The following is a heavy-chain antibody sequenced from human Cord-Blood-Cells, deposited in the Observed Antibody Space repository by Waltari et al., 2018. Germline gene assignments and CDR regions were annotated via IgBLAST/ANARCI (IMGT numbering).Heavy chain of an antibody. D-gene: IGHD6-19*01. CDR3: ARDIAVAGTGD. Sequence: QVQLQQWGAGLLKPSETLSLTCAVYGGSFSGYHWSWIRQPPGKGLEWIGEINHSGSTNYNPSLKSRVTISVDTSKNQFSLKLSSVTAADTAVYYCARDIAVAGTGDWGQGTLVTVSS. J-gene: IGHJ4*02. CDR2: INHSGST. CDR1: GGSFSGYH. V-gene: IGHV4-34*01.